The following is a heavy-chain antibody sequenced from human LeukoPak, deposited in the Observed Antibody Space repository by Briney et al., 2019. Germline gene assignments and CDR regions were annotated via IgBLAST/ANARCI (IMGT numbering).Heavy chain of an antibody. D-gene: IGHD1-14*01. CDR1: GFTFSGYA. CDR3: ARDGDRSGYYGMDV. V-gene: IGHV3-23*01. Sequence: GGSLRLSCAASGFTFSGYAMSWVRQAPGKGLEWVSAISGSGGSTYYADSVKGRFTISRDNSKNTLYLQMNSLRAEDTAVYYCARDGDRSGYYGMDVWGQGTTVTVSS. CDR2: ISGSGGST. J-gene: IGHJ6*02.